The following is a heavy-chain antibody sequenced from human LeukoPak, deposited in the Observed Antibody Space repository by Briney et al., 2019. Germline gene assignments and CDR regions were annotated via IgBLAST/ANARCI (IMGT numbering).Heavy chain of an antibody. J-gene: IGHJ4*02. CDR1: GITFSSYA. Sequence: TGGSLRLSCAASGITFSSYAMSWVRQAPGKGLEWVSVISGSGGSTYYADSVKGRFTISRDNSKNTLYLQMNSLRAEDTAVYYCAKAVAGTFDYWGQGTLVTVSS. V-gene: IGHV3-23*01. CDR3: AKAVAGTFDY. CDR2: ISGSGGST. D-gene: IGHD6-19*01.